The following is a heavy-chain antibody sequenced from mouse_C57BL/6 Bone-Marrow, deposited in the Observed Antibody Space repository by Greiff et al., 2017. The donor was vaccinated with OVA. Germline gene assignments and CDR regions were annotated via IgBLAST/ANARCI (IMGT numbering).Heavy chain of an antibody. V-gene: IGHV2-2*01. CDR1: GFSLTSYG. CDR2: IWSGGST. Sequence: VQRVESGPGLVQPSQSLSITCTVSGFSLTSYGVHWVRQSPGQGLEWLGVIWSGGSTDYNAAFISRLSISKDNSKSQVYFKMNSLQADDTAIYYCARDRRYFDVWGTGTTVTVSS. J-gene: IGHJ1*03. CDR3: ARDRRYFDV.